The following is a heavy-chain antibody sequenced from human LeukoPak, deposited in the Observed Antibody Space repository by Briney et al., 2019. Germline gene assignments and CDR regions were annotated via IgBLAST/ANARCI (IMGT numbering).Heavy chain of an antibody. D-gene: IGHD3-10*01. CDR3: ARVGPLWFGELFTPLPYYYYYGMDV. Sequence: GGSLRLSCAASGFTFSSYSMNWVRQAPWKGLEWVSYISSSSSTIYYADSVKGRFTISRDNAKNSLYLQMNSLRDEDTAVYYCARVGPLWFGELFTPLPYYYYYGMDVWGQGTTVTVSS. J-gene: IGHJ6*02. V-gene: IGHV3-48*02. CDR2: ISSSSSTI. CDR1: GFTFSSYS.